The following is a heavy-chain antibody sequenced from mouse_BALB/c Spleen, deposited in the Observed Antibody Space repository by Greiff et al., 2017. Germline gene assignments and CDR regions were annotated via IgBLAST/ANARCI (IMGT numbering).Heavy chain of an antibody. D-gene: IGHD1-2*01. CDR1: GFTFTDYY. Sequence: EVKLMESGGGLVQPGGSLRLSCATSGFTFTDYYMSWVRQPPGKALEWLGFIRNKANGYTTEYSASVKGRFTISRDNSQSILYLQMNTLRAEDSATYYCARSFITTATWSIAYWGQGTLVTVSA. CDR3: ARSFITTATWSIAY. CDR2: IRNKANGYTT. J-gene: IGHJ3*01. V-gene: IGHV7-3*02.